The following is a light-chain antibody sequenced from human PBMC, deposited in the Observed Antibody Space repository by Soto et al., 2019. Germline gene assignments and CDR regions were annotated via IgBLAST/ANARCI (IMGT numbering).Light chain of an antibody. CDR2: DAS. V-gene: IGKV3-11*01. CDR1: QNVETF. CDR3: QQRYNWPVT. J-gene: IGKJ4*01. Sequence: DIVLTQSPGTLSLSPGERASLSCRASQNVETFLAWYQQRPGHSPRLLIYDASRRATGIPARFSGSGSGTDFTLTITGLEPEDFGVYSCQQRYNWPVTFGAGTKVEI.